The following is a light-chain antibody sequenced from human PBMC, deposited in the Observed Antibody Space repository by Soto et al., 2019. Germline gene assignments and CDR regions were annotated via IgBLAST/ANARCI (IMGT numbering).Light chain of an antibody. CDR1: QTVSRW. Sequence: DIQMTQSPSTLSASVGDRVTITCRASQTVSRWLAWYQQTQGKAPQILIEKASTLESGVPSRFRGSGSGTDFTLTLNRLQPEDYETYYCQQFHSFPITFGQGTRLEIK. CDR3: QQFHSFPIT. V-gene: IGKV1-5*03. CDR2: KAS. J-gene: IGKJ5*01.